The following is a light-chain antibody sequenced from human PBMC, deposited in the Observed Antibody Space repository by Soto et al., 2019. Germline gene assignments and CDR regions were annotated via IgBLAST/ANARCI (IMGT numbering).Light chain of an antibody. CDR2: WAS. CDR3: QQYYSTLWT. Sequence: DLFLTRSPYSLSVSLGERATIKCKSSHIVLYGSNNMNYLAWYQQKPGQPPKLLIYWASTRESGVPDRFSGSGSGTDFTLTINSLQAEDVAVYYCQQYYSTLWTFGQGTKVDI. CDR1: HIVLYGSNNMNY. J-gene: IGKJ1*01. V-gene: IGKV4-1*01.